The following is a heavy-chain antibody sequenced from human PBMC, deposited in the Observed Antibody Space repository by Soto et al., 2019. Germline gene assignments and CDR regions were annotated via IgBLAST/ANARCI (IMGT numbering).Heavy chain of an antibody. CDR3: ARVVRGVVNWFDP. V-gene: IGHV1-18*03. D-gene: IGHD3-10*01. CDR2: IATYNSNK. CDR1: GDIFTNFG. Sequence: HLVQSGPEVKKPGASVSVSCKTSGDIFTNFGLSWVRQAPGQGLEWMGWIATYNSNKNYAQKFQGRLTLTTDTSTSTAYMELKSLTYDDMAVYYCARVVRGVVNWFDPWGQGTLVTVSS. J-gene: IGHJ5*02.